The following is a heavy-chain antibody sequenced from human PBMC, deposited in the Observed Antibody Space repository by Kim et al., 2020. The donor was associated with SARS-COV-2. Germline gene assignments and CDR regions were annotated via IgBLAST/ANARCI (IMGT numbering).Heavy chain of an antibody. Sequence: GGSLRLSCAASGFTFSSYAMHWVRQAPGKGLEWVAVISYDGSNKYYADSVKGRFTISRDNSKNTLYLQMNSLRAEDTAVYYCASHRGYSSGWCDYWGQGT. J-gene: IGHJ4*02. CDR1: GFTFSSYA. CDR2: ISYDGSNK. CDR3: ASHRGYSSGWCDY. V-gene: IGHV3-30*04. D-gene: IGHD6-19*01.